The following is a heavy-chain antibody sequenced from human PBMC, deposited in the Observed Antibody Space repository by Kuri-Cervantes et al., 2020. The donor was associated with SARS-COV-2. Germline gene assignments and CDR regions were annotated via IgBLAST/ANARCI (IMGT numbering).Heavy chain of an antibody. CDR2: ISSNGGST. J-gene: IGHJ1*01. CDR1: GFTFSNYV. V-gene: IGHV3-64*01. D-gene: IGHD3-10*01. CDR3: ASGPSGYLQH. Sequence: ESLKISCAASGFTFSNYVMHWVRQAPGKGLEYVSAISSNGGSTYYANSVKGRFTISRDNSKNTLYLQMGSLRAEDTAVYYCASGPSGYLQHWGQGTLVTVSS.